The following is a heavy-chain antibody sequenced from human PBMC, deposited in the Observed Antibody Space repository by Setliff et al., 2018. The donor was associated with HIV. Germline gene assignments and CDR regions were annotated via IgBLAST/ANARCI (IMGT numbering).Heavy chain of an antibody. D-gene: IGHD3-10*01. CDR3: MRASGFGELLHGFDI. Sequence: VKVSCKASGGTFSSYAISWVRQAPGQGLEWMGGAIPMLGIANHVHKFQGRVTITADKSTSTAYMEVTSLTSEDTAVYYCMRASGFGELLHGFDIWGQGTMVTVSS. CDR2: AIPMLGIA. CDR1: GGTFSSYA. J-gene: IGHJ3*02. V-gene: IGHV1-69*10.